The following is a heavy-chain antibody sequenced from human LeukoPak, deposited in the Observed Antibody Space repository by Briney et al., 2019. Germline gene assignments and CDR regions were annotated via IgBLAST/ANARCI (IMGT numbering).Heavy chain of an antibody. V-gene: IGHV1-18*01. Sequence: GASVKVSCKASGYTFTSYGISWVRQAPGQGLEWMGWISAYNGNTNYAQKLQGRVTMTTDTSTSTAYMELRSLRSDDTAVYYRARDLGFTMVRGVLYHYYGMDVWGQGTTVTVSS. D-gene: IGHD3-10*01. J-gene: IGHJ6*02. CDR1: GYTFTSYG. CDR3: ARDLGFTMVRGVLYHYYGMDV. CDR2: ISAYNGNT.